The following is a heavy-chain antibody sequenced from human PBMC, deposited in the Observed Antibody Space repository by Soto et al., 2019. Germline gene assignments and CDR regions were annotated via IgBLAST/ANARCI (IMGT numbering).Heavy chain of an antibody. CDR2: ISGYNGNT. V-gene: IGHV1-18*01. CDR3: SKFIMVGGWFDPNYYHGMDV. D-gene: IGHD6-19*01. J-gene: IGHJ6*02. CDR1: GYTFSNYG. Sequence: QVQLVQSGAEVKKPGASVTVSCKTSGYTFSNYGINWVRQAPGQGLEWMGWISGYNGNTNYAQTDQGIDTMTTNTSTGTVYMELRSLKSDDTAIYDVSKFIMVGGWFDPNYYHGMDVWGQGTTVTVSS.